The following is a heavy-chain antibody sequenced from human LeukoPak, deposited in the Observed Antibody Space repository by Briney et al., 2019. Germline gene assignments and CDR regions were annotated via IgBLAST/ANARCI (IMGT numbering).Heavy chain of an antibody. CDR3: ASATVTTLVDFDY. J-gene: IGHJ4*02. D-gene: IGHD4-17*01. CDR1: GFTFSSYA. Sequence: GGSLRLSCAASGFTFSSYAMSWVRQAPGKGLEWVSAISGSGGSTYYADSVKGRFTTSRDNSKNTLYLQMNSLRAEDTTVYYCASATVTTLVDFDYWGQGTLVTVSS. CDR2: ISGSGGST. V-gene: IGHV3-23*01.